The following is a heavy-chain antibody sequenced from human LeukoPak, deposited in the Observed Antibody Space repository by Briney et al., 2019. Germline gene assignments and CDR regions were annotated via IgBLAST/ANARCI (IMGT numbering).Heavy chain of an antibody. CDR1: GYTFTIYG. CDR2: ISAYNGNT. Sequence: GASVKVSRKASGYTFTIYGISWVRQAPGQGLEWMGWISAYNGNTNYAQKLQGRVTMTTDASTSTAYMELRGLRSDDTAVYYCARDFYGSGSYDENDYWGQGTLVTVSS. CDR3: ARDFYGSGSYDENDY. D-gene: IGHD3-10*01. V-gene: IGHV1-18*04. J-gene: IGHJ4*02.